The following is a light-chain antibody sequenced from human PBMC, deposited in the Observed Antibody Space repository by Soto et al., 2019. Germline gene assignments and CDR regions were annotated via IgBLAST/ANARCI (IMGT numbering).Light chain of an antibody. J-gene: IGLJ3*02. CDR2: EDN. CDR3: QSYDSSKYWV. V-gene: IGLV6-57*04. Sequence: NFMLTQPHSVSESPGKTVTISCTRSSGSIASNYVQWYQQRPSSAPTTVIYEDNQRPSGVPDRFSGSIDSSSNSASLTISGLKTEDEADYYCQSYDSSKYWVFGGGTKLTVL. CDR1: SGSIASNY.